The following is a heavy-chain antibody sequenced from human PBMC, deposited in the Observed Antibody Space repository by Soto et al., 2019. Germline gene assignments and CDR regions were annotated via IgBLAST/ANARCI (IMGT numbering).Heavy chain of an antibody. CDR2: IIPILGIA. D-gene: IGHD6-19*01. CDR3: ARVGAVAGTVGSDWFYP. CDR1: GGNFSSST. J-gene: IGHJ5*02. Sequence: QVQLVQSGAEVKKPGSSVKVSCKDSGGNFSSSTISWVRQAPGQGIEWMGGIIPILGIANYAQKFQARITIAVDKSTSAAYVELSSLRSENTAVYYCARVGAVAGTVGSDWFYPCGQGTLVIVSS. V-gene: IGHV1-69*02.